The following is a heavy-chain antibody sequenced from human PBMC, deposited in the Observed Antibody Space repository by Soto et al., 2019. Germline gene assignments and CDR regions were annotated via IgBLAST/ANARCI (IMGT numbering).Heavy chain of an antibody. CDR2: ISAYNGNT. J-gene: IGHJ6*01. D-gene: IGHD6-25*01. Sequence: QVQLVQSGAEVKKPGASVKVSCKASGYTFTSYGISWVRQAPGQGLEWMGWISAYNGNTNYAQKLQCRVSMPTDRPASTAYIELSSLRSDDTAVYYCVSVSAAPVDSYYGLGVWGQGTTDTVSS. CDR3: VSVSAAPVDSYYGLGV. CDR1: GYTFTSYG. V-gene: IGHV1-18*01.